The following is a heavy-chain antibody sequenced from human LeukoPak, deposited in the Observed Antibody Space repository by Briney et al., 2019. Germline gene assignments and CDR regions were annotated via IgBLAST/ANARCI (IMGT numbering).Heavy chain of an antibody. CDR3: ARGPQKNGHGSGYPGYFDY. D-gene: IGHD3-22*01. V-gene: IGHV3-21*01. J-gene: IGHJ4*02. Sequence: PGGSLRLSCAASGFTFSSYSINWVRQAPGKGLEWVSSISISSSYIYYADSVKGRFTISRDNAKNSLYLQMNSLRAEDTAVYYCARGPQKNGHGSGYPGYFDYWGQGTLVTVSS. CDR2: ISISSSYI. CDR1: GFTFSSYS.